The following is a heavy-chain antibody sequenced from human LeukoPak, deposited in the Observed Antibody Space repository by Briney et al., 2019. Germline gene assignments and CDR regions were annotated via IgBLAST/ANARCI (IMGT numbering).Heavy chain of an antibody. CDR1: GFTFSDNW. V-gene: IGHV3-7*01. D-gene: IGHD2-2*01. Sequence: GGSLRLSCAASGFTFSDNWMTWVRQAPGKGLEWVANINQDGGGRYYVDSMQGRFIISRDNAQNSVHLQMNSLRAEDTAVYYCATRYCSIAACRASSYKCMDDWGKGATVIVSS. J-gene: IGHJ6*04. CDR2: INQDGGGR. CDR3: ATRYCSIAACRASSYKCMDD.